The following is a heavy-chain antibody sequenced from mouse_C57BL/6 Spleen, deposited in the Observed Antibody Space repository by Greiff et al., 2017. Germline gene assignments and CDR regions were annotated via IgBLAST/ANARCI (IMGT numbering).Heavy chain of an antibody. CDR3: VRQTGWEGDYFDY. CDR2: IRSKSNNYAT. Sequence: EVQGVESGGGLVQPKGSLKLSCAASGFSFNTYAMNWVRQAPGKGLEWVARIRSKSNNYATYYADSVKDRFTISRDDSESMLYLQMNNLKTEDTAMYYCVRQTGWEGDYFDYWGQGTTLTVSS. CDR1: GFSFNTYA. V-gene: IGHV10-1*01. J-gene: IGHJ2*01. D-gene: IGHD1-1*02.